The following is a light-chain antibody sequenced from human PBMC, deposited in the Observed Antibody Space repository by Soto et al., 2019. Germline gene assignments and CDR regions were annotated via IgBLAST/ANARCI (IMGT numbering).Light chain of an antibody. CDR1: QSVSSSY. CDR3: QQYGSSPYT. J-gene: IGKJ2*01. CDR2: GAS. V-gene: IGKV3-20*01. Sequence: DIVLTQSPGTLSLSPGERATLSCRASQSVSSSYFACYQQKPWQPPSLLIYGASSRATSIPDRLSGSGSATDVTRTSSRLEPEDFAEYCCQQYGSSPYTFGQGTKLEIK.